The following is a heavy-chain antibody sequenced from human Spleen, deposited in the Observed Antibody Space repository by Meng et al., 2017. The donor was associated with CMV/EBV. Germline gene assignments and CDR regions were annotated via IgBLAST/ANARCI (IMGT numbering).Heavy chain of an antibody. Sequence: ASVKVSCKASGYTFTRYGISWVRQAPGQGLEWMGWINPNSGGTNYAQKFPGRVIMTGETSISTAYMELNRLKTDDAAVYYCARRITMGRGVVGGARYYFHYWGQGTLVTVSS. CDR3: ARRITMGRGVVGGARYYFHY. D-gene: IGHD3-10*01. CDR2: INPNSGGT. J-gene: IGHJ4*02. V-gene: IGHV1-2*02. CDR1: GYTFTRYG.